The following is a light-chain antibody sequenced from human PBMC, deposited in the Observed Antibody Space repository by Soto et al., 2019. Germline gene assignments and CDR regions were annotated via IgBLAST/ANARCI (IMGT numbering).Light chain of an antibody. Sequence: SYELTQSPSVSVSPGQTARITCSGDALPKQYAYWYQQKPGQAPLLVIYKDAERPSGIPERFSGSTSGTTVTLTIRGVQAEDEADYYCQSADSSGTSVVFGGGTKLTVL. CDR3: QSADSSGTSVV. CDR2: KDA. V-gene: IGLV3-25*02. CDR1: ALPKQY. J-gene: IGLJ2*01.